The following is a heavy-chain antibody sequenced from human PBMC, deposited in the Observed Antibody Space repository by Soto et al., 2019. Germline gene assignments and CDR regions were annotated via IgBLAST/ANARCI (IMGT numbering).Heavy chain of an antibody. J-gene: IGHJ3*02. CDR2: IYYSGST. Sequence: SETLSLTCTVSGGSISSYYWSWIRQPPGKGLEWIGYIYYSGSTNYNPSLKSRVTISVDTSKNQFSLKLSSVTAADTAVYYCARERNWNDLRAFDIWGQGTMVTVSS. D-gene: IGHD1-1*01. CDR1: GGSISSYY. V-gene: IGHV4-59*01. CDR3: ARERNWNDLRAFDI.